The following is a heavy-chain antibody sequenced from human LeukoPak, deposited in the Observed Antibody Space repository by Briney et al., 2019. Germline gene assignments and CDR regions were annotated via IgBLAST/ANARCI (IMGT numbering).Heavy chain of an antibody. CDR3: TKDDRYCSSTSCYGGCYYYCGMDV. D-gene: IGHD2-2*01. CDR1: GFTFSDYA. V-gene: IGHV3-49*04. CDR2: IRSKAYGGTT. J-gene: IGHJ6*04. Sequence: PGGTLRLSCTASGFTFSDYAMSWVRQAPGKGLEWVGFIRSKAYGGTTEYAASVKGKFTISRDDSKSLAYLQMNSLKTEDTALYYCTKDDRYCSSTSCYGGCYYYCGMDVWGKGTTVTVSS.